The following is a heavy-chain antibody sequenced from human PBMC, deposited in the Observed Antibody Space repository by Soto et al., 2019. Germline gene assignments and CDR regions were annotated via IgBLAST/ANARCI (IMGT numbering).Heavy chain of an antibody. D-gene: IGHD2-8*01. V-gene: IGHV4-59*08. CDR3: ARHMGPNPGSDAFDI. CDR1: GGSISSYY. J-gene: IGHJ3*02. CDR2: IYYSGST. Sequence: TSETLSLTCTVSGGSISSYYWSWIRQPPGKGLEWIGYIYYSGSTTYNPSLKSRFTISVDTSKNQFSLKLSSVTAADTALYYCARHMGPNPGSDAFDIWGQGTMVTV.